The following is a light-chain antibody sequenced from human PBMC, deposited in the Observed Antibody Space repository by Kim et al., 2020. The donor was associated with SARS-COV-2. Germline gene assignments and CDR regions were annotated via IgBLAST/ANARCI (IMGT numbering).Light chain of an antibody. Sequence: SSELTQDPAVSVALGQTVRVTCQGDSLRVYSTSWYQLKPGQAPLPVIYSSNIRPSGIPDRFSGSSSGDTSSLTITGAQAEDEADYYCNSRGMSGNHLERVFGGGTQLTVL. V-gene: IGLV3-19*01. J-gene: IGLJ3*02. CDR3: NSRGMSGNHLERV. CDR2: SSN. CDR1: SLRVYS.